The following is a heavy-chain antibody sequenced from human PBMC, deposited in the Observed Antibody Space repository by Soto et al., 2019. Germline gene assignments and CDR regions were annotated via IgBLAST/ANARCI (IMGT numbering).Heavy chain of an antibody. J-gene: IGHJ4*02. CDR3: AKGAGDDNPRFGIDY. V-gene: IGHV3-23*01. D-gene: IGHD3-10*01. Sequence: VQLLESGGGLVQPGGSLRLSCAASGFTFSSYAMSWVRQAPGKGLEGVSAISGSGGSTYYADSVKGRFSVSSDNSKNTVYLQMNSLRAEDTAVYYCAKGAGDDNPRFGIDYWGQGTLVTVSS. CDR2: ISGSGGST. CDR1: GFTFSSYA.